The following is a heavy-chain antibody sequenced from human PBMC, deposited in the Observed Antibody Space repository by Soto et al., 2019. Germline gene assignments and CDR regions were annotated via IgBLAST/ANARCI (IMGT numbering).Heavy chain of an antibody. D-gene: IGHD3-22*01. CDR1: GGSISSSSYY. J-gene: IGHJ4*02. Sequence: SETLSLTCTVSGGSISSSSYYWGWIRQPPGKGLEWIGSIYYSGSTYYNPSLKSRVTISVDTSKNQFSLKLSSVTAADTAVYYCARHNSSGYWVIYYFDYWGRGTLVTVSS. CDR3: ARHNSSGYWVIYYFDY. V-gene: IGHV4-39*01. CDR2: IYYSGST.